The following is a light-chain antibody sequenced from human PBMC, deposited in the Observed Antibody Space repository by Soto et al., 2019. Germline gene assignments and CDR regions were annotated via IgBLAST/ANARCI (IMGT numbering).Light chain of an antibody. J-gene: IGKJ5*01. Sequence: EIVMTHSPATLAVSPGDTATLYCRASQSVSSSYLAWYQQKPGQAPRLLLYDASGRATGIPDRFSGSGSGTDFTLTISRLEPEDSAVYYCQQYGGSPSITFGQGTRLEI. CDR1: QSVSSSY. CDR2: DAS. V-gene: IGKV3-20*01. CDR3: QQYGGSPSIT.